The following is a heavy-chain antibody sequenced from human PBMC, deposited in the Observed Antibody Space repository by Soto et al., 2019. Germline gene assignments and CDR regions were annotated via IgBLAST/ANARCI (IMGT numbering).Heavy chain of an antibody. CDR3: ARDAIFGVVISSNTEGIHDY. D-gene: IGHD3-3*01. CDR2: ISSSSSTI. CDR1: GFTFSSYS. J-gene: IGHJ4*02. V-gene: IGHV3-48*01. Sequence: GGSLRLSCAASGFTFSSYSMNWVRQAPGKGLEWVSYISSSSSTIYYADSVKGRFTISRDNAKNSLYLQMNSLRAEDTAVYYCARDAIFGVVISSNTEGIHDYWGQGTLVTVSS.